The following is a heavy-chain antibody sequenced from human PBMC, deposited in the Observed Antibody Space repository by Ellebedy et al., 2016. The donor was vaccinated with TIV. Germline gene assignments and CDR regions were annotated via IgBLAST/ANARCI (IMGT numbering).Heavy chain of an antibody. CDR2: ISHSGSR. V-gene: IGHV4-4*02. J-gene: IGHJ4*02. D-gene: IGHD6-19*01. CDR1: GGTISTNNW. Sequence: MPGGSLRLSCAVSGGTISTNNWWSWVRQSPGKGLDWIGEISHSGSRNYNPSLKSRVTISVDKSKNQFSLKLSSVTAADTAVYYCARDASVTGAYFFDYWGQGTLVTVSS. CDR3: ARDASVTGAYFFDY.